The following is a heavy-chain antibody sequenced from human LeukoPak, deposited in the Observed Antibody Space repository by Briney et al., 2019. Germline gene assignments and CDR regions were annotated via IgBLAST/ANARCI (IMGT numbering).Heavy chain of an antibody. V-gene: IGHV4-34*01. CDR2: INHSGST. Sequence: PSEALSLTCAVYGGSFSGYYWSWIRQPPGKGLEWIGEINHSGSTNYNPSLKSRVTISVDTSKNQFSLKLSSVTAADTAVYYCARGPGSGSYFAWFDPWGQGTQVTVSS. J-gene: IGHJ5*02. CDR1: GGSFSGYY. D-gene: IGHD3-10*01. CDR3: ARGPGSGSYFAWFDP.